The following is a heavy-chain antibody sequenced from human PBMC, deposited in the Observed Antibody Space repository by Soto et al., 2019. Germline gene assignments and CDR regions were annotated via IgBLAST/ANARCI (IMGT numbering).Heavy chain of an antibody. Sequence: EVQLVESGGGLVQPGGSLRLSCAASGFTVSNNYMRWVSQAPGKGLEWVSLIYSGGATYYADSVKGRFTISRDNSKNTLYLQMNILRAEDTAVYYCARDGTYNWVGGQGILVTVSS. V-gene: IGHV3-66*01. CDR1: GFTVSNNY. J-gene: IGHJ4*02. CDR2: IYSGGAT. CDR3: ARDGTYNWV. D-gene: IGHD1-1*01.